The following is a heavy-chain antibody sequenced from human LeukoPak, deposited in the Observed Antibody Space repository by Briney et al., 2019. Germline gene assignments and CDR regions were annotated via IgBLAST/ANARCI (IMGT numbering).Heavy chain of an antibody. Sequence: SETLSLTCAVYGXSFSGYYGSWIRQPPGKGLEWIGEVNHSGSTNYNPSLKSRGTISVDTSKNQFSLKLSSVTAADTAVYYCARGYYNPDYWGQGTLVTVSS. D-gene: IGHD5-24*01. V-gene: IGHV4-34*01. CDR3: ARGYYNPDY. CDR1: GXSFSGYY. CDR2: VNHSGST. J-gene: IGHJ4*02.